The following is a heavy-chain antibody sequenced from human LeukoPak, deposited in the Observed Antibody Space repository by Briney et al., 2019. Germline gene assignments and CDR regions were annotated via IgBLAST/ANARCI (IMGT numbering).Heavy chain of an antibody. V-gene: IGHV3-30-3*01. CDR3: ARGQRITGTGTYDY. Sequence: GGSLRLSCAASGFTFSSYAMHWVRQAPGKGLEWVAVISYDGSNKYYADSVKGRFTISRDNSKNTLYLQMNSLRAGDTAVYYCARGQRITGTGTYDYWGQGTLVTVSS. CDR1: GFTFSSYA. J-gene: IGHJ4*02. CDR2: ISYDGSNK. D-gene: IGHD1-7*01.